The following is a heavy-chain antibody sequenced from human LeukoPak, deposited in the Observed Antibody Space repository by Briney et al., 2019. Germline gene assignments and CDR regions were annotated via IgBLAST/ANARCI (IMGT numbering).Heavy chain of an antibody. Sequence: GGSLRLSCAASGFTFSSYGMSWVRQAPGKGLEWVSAISGSGGSTYYADSVKGRFTISRDNSKNTLYLQMNSLRAEDTAVYYCAKESSGYDGPGYFDYWGQGTLVTVSS. J-gene: IGHJ4*02. D-gene: IGHD5-12*01. V-gene: IGHV3-23*01. CDR2: ISGSGGST. CDR3: AKESSGYDGPGYFDY. CDR1: GFTFSSYG.